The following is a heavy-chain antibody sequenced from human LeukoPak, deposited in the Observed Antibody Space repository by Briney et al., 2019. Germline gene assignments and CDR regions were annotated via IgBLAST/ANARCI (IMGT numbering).Heavy chain of an antibody. Sequence: SETLSLTCTVSGGSISSYYWSWIRQPPGKGLEWIGNIFYSGTTNYNPSLKSRVTISLNTSKTQFSLKLSSVTAADTAVYYCARGTFWSGYYHDYWGQGTLVTVS. D-gene: IGHD3-3*01. J-gene: IGHJ4*02. CDR1: GGSISSYY. CDR2: IFYSGTT. V-gene: IGHV4-59*01. CDR3: ARGTFWSGYYHDY.